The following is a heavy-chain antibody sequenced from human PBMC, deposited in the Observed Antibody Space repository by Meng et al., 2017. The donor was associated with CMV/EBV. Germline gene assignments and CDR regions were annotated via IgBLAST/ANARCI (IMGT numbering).Heavy chain of an antibody. Sequence: GGSLRLSCTASEFTFGDYAMSWVRQAPGKGLEWVGFIRSKAYGGTTEYAASVKGRFTISRDDSKSIAYLQMNSLKTEDTAVYYCTRDITMVRGVIGRGMDVWGQGTTVTVSS. CDR3: TRDITMVRGVIGRGMDV. D-gene: IGHD3-10*01. J-gene: IGHJ6*02. V-gene: IGHV3-49*04. CDR1: EFTFGDYA. CDR2: IRSKAYGGTT.